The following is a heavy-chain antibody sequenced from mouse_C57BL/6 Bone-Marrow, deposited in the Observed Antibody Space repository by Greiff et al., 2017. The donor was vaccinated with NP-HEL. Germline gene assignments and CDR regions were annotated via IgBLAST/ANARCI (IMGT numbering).Heavy chain of an antibody. Sequence: VKLMESGAELARPGASVKLSCKASGYTFTSYCISWVKQRTGQGLEWIGEIYPSSGNTYYNEKFKGKATLTADKSSSTAYMELRSLTSEDSAVYYCARDDDHYYFDYWGQGTTLTVSS. CDR3: ARDDDHYYFDY. CDR1: GYTFTSYC. V-gene: IGHV1-81*01. CDR2: IYPSSGNT. J-gene: IGHJ2*01. D-gene: IGHD2-3*01.